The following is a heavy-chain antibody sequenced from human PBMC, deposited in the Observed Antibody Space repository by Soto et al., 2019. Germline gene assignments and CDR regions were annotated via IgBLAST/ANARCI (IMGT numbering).Heavy chain of an antibody. CDR2: MNPNSGNT. V-gene: IGHV1-8*01. CDR1: GYTFTSYD. J-gene: IGHJ4*02. Sequence: XSVKVSCKASGYTFTSYDINWVRQATGQGLEWMGWMNPNSGNTGYAQKFQGRVTMTRNTSISTAYMELSSLRSEDTAVYYCAREDPSYGSSLENWGQGTLVTVSS. CDR3: AREDPSYGSSLEN. D-gene: IGHD6-13*01.